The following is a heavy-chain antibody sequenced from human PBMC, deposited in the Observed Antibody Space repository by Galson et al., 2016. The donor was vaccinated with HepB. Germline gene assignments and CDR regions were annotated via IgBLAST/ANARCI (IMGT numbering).Heavy chain of an antibody. CDR3: ARDDYFRLGY. D-gene: IGHD3-16*01. V-gene: IGHV3-21*01. CDR2: ISYSSGSDI. CDR1: GFSFSDYS. J-gene: IGHJ4*02. Sequence: SLRLSCAASGFSFSDYSMNWVRQAPGKGLEWVSSISYSSGSDIYYADSVKGRFTISRDNAKNSMDLQMNSLRAEDTAVYFCARDDYFRLGYWGQGTLVTVSS.